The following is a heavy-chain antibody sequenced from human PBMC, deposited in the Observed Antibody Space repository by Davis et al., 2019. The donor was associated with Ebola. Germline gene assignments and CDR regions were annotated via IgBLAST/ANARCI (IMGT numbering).Heavy chain of an antibody. Sequence: GESLKISCKGSGYSFTSYWIGWVRQMPGKGLEWMGIIYPGDSDTRYSPSFQGQVTISADKSISTAYLQWSSLKASDTAMYYCARQQITRGWSYYYYGMDVWGQGTTVTVSS. CDR3: ARQQITRGWSYYYYGMDV. J-gene: IGHJ6*02. V-gene: IGHV5-51*01. CDR1: GYSFTSYW. CDR2: IYPGDSDT. D-gene: IGHD6-19*01.